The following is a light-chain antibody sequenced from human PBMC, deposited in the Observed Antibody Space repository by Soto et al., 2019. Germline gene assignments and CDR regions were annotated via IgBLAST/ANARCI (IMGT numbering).Light chain of an antibody. CDR1: SGHSTYA. V-gene: IGLV4-69*01. Sequence: QAVLTQSPSASASLGASVKLTCTLSSGHSTYAIAWHQQQPDKGPRYLMKLNSDGSHNKGDGIPDRFSGSSSGAERYLTISSLQSEDEADYYCQTWGTGIRVFGGGTKVTVL. J-gene: IGLJ2*01. CDR3: QTWGTGIRV. CDR2: LNSDGSH.